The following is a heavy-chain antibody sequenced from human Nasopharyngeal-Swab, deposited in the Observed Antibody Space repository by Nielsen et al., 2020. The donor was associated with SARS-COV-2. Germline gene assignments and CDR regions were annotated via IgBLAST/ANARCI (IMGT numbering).Heavy chain of an antibody. V-gene: IGHV3-21*01. D-gene: IGHD3-22*01. CDR2: ISSSSSYI. CDR3: ASPRGYYDSSGAFDY. Sequence: GGSLRLSCAASGFTFSSYSMNWVRQAPGKGLEWVSSISSSSSYIYYADSVKGRFTISRDNAKNSLYLQMNSPRAEDTAVYYCASPRGYYDSSGAFDYWGQGTLVTVSS. CDR1: GFTFSSYS. J-gene: IGHJ4*02.